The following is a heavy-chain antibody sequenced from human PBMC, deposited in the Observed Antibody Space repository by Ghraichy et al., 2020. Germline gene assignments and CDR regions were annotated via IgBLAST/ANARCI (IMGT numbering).Heavy chain of an antibody. V-gene: IGHV4-39*01. Sequence: SETQSLTCTVSGGSISSSSYYWGWIRQPPKKGLEWIGSMYYSGSTLYNSSLKSRVTISVDTSKNQFSLTLTSVTAADTAVYYCARQVRGETYFDVWGRGTLVTVSS. D-gene: IGHD4-17*01. CDR2: MYYSGST. CDR3: ARQVRGETYFDV. J-gene: IGHJ2*01. CDR1: GGSISSSSYY.